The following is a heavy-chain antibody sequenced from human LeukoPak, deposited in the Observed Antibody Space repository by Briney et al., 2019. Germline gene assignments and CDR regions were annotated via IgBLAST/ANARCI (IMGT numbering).Heavy chain of an antibody. V-gene: IGHV3-48*01. Sequence: GGSLGLSCAASGFTFSSYSMNWVRQAPGKGLEWVSFISSRSSTIYYADSVKGRFTISRDNAKNSLYLQVNSLRAEDTAVYYCARGLHYYDSSGYYYPDAFDIWGQGTMVSVSS. D-gene: IGHD3-22*01. CDR3: ARGLHYYDSSGYYYPDAFDI. J-gene: IGHJ3*02. CDR1: GFTFSSYS. CDR2: ISSRSSTI.